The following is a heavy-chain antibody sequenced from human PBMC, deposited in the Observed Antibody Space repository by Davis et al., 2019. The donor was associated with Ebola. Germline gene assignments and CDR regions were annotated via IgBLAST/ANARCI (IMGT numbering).Heavy chain of an antibody. Sequence: PSETLSLTCAVSGGSISSGGYSWSWIRQPPGKGLEWIGYIYHSGSTYYNPSLKSRVTISVDTSKNQFSLKLSSVTAADTAVYYCARVRYYYDSSGYYPYYYYGMDVWGQGTTVTVSS. V-gene: IGHV4-30-2*01. CDR2: IYHSGST. CDR1: GGSISSGGYS. J-gene: IGHJ6*02. D-gene: IGHD3-22*01. CDR3: ARVRYYYDSSGYYPYYYYGMDV.